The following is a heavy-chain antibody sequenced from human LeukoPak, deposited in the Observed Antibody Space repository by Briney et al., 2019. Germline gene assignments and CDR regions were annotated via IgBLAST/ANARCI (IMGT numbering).Heavy chain of an antibody. CDR1: GFTFSSYS. CDR2: ISSSSSTI. V-gene: IGHV3-48*01. D-gene: IGHD6-6*01. CDR3: AKDHELSIAARRGPDAFDI. Sequence: PGGSLRLSCAASGFTFSSYSMNWVRQAPGKGLEWVSYISSSSSTIYYADSVKGRFTISRDNSKNTLYLQMNSLRAEDTAVYYCAKDHELSIAARRGPDAFDIWGQGTMVTVSS. J-gene: IGHJ3*02.